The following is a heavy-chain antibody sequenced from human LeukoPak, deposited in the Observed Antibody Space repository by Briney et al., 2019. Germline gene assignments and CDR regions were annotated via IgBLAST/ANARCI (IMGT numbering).Heavy chain of an antibody. V-gene: IGHV4-59*08. D-gene: IGHD2-21*02. CDR2: IYYSGST. Sequence: SETLSLTCTVSGGSISSYYWSWIRQPPGKGLEWIGYIYYSGSTNYNPSLKSRVTISVDTSKNQFSLKLSSVTAADTAVYYCARRQYCGGDCYSGDDAFDIWGQGTMVTVSS. J-gene: IGHJ3*02. CDR3: ARRQYCGGDCYSGDDAFDI. CDR1: GGSISSYY.